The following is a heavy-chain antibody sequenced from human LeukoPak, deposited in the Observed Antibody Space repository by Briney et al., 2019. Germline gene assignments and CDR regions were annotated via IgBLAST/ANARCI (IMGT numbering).Heavy chain of an antibody. CDR3: TSHAAFDP. V-gene: IGHV3-15*01. Sequence: GGSLGLSCAASGFTFNNAWMNWVRQAPGKGLEWVGRIKSKNVGGTTDYAAPVKGRFTISRDDSKNTVYLQMNSLKIEATAVYYCTSHAAFDPWGQGTLVTVSS. CDR1: GFTFNNAW. J-gene: IGHJ5*02. CDR2: IKSKNVGGTT.